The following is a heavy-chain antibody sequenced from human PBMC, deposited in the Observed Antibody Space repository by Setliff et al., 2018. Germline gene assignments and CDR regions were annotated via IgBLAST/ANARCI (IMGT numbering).Heavy chain of an antibody. CDR1: GASVSSHY. Sequence: KSSETLSLTCNVSGASVSSHYWDWIRQPPGKGLEWIGSMYYGGGGSTYYNASLKSRVTISVDTSKNQFSLKLNSVTAADTAVYYCARAPRYFDSTGSYFDGWGQGTLVTVSS. V-gene: IGHV4-59*02. J-gene: IGHJ4*02. D-gene: IGHD3-22*01. CDR3: ARAPRYFDSTGSYFDG. CDR2: MYYGGGGST.